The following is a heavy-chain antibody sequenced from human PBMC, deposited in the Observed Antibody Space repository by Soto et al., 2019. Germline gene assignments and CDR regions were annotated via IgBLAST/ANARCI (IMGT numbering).Heavy chain of an antibody. CDR1: GYTLTELS. V-gene: IGHV1-24*01. CDR3: ATDRPHGDAFDI. Sequence: ASVKVSCKVSGYTLTELSMHWVRQAPGKGLEWMGGFDSEDGETIYAQKFQGRVTMTEDTSTDTAYMELSSLRSEDTAVYYCATDRPHGDAFDIWGQGTMVTVSS. J-gene: IGHJ3*02. CDR2: FDSEDGET.